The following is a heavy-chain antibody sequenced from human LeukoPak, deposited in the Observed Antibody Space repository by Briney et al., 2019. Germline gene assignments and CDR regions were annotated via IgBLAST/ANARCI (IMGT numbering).Heavy chain of an antibody. CDR3: ARVGIAVAGTFSDYYYGMDV. V-gene: IGHV5-51*01. D-gene: IGHD6-19*01. Sequence: GESLKISCKGSGYSFTSYWIGWVRQMPGKGLESMGIIYPGDSDTRYSPSFQGQVTISADKSISTAYLQWSSLKASDTAMYYCARVGIAVAGTFSDYYYGMDVWGQGTTVTVSS. J-gene: IGHJ6*02. CDR2: IYPGDSDT. CDR1: GYSFTSYW.